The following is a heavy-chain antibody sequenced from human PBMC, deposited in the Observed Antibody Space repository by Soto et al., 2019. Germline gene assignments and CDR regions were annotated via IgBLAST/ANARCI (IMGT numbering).Heavy chain of an antibody. D-gene: IGHD3-16*02. CDR1: GYTFTSYA. Sequence: QVQLMQSGAEVKKPGASVKVSCKASGYTFTSYAMHWVRQAPGQRLEWMGWINAGNGNTKYSQKFQGRVTITRDTSASTAYMELSSLRSEDTAVYYCARGVMITFGGVIFGFDPWGQGTLVTVSS. CDR3: ARGVMITFGGVIFGFDP. CDR2: INAGNGNT. J-gene: IGHJ5*02. V-gene: IGHV1-3*01.